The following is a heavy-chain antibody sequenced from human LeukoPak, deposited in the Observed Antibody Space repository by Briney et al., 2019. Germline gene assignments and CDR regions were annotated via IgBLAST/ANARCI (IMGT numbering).Heavy chain of an antibody. J-gene: IGHJ4*02. CDR1: GFTFSSYA. V-gene: IGHV3-21*01. CDR2: ISSSSSYI. CDR3: ARGEVSSPYDY. Sequence: GGSLRLSCAASGFTFSSYALSWVRQAPGKGLEWVSSISSSSSYIYYADSVKGRFTISRDNAKNSLYLQMNSLRAEDTAVYYCARGEVSSPYDYWGQGTLVTVSS. D-gene: IGHD6-6*01.